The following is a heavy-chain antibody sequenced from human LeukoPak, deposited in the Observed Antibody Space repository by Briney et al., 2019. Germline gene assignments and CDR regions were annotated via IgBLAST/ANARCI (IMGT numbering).Heavy chain of an antibody. D-gene: IGHD2-15*01. CDR3: ATLGYCSGGSCYSSDTIDY. CDR1: GYTFSGYY. V-gene: IGHV1-2*02. Sequence: ASVKVSCKASGYTFSGYYMHWVRQAPGQGLEWMGWINPNSGGTNYAQKFQGRVTMTRDTSISTAYMELGRLRSDDTAVYYCATLGYCSGGSCYSSDTIDYWGQGTLVTVSS. J-gene: IGHJ4*02. CDR2: INPNSGGT.